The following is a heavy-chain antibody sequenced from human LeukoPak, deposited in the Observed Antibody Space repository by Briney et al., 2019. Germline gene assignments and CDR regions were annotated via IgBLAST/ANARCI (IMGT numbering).Heavy chain of an antibody. Sequence: PGRSLRLSCAASGFTFSSYGMHWVRQAPGKGLEWVAVIWYDGSNKYYADSVKGRFTISRDNSKNTLYLQMNSLRAEDTAVYYYARDHPYSSSWGYYYYGMDVWGQGTTVTVSS. CDR2: IWYDGSNK. V-gene: IGHV3-33*01. CDR3: ARDHPYSSSWGYYYYGMDV. D-gene: IGHD6-13*01. J-gene: IGHJ6*02. CDR1: GFTFSSYG.